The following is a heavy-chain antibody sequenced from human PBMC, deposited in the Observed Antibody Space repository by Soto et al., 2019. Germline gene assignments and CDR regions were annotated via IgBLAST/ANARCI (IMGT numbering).Heavy chain of an antibody. Sequence: QVQLVQSGAEVKKPGSSVKVSCKASGGTFSSYAISWVRQAPGQGLEWMGGIIPIFGTANYAQKFQGRVTITADEPTSTAYMELSSLRSEATAVYYCARVMVIFGVVNDAFDIWGQGTMVTVSS. J-gene: IGHJ3*02. CDR3: ARVMVIFGVVNDAFDI. CDR2: IIPIFGTA. D-gene: IGHD3-3*01. CDR1: GGTFSSYA. V-gene: IGHV1-69*12.